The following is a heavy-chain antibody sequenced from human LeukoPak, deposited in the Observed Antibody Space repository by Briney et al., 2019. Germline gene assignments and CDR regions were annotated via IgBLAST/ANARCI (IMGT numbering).Heavy chain of an antibody. D-gene: IGHD2-21*02. CDR1: GFTFSTYW. V-gene: IGHV3-7*01. J-gene: IGHJ4*02. Sequence: GGSLRLSCAASGFTFSTYWMNGYRQAPGKGLEWVGNINQDGSEINYVDSVRGRFTISRDNAKNSLHLQMNSLRAEDTAVYYCATDRDNSDWQKRFDSWGQGTLVTVSS. CDR3: ATDRDNSDWQKRFDS. CDR2: INQDGSEI.